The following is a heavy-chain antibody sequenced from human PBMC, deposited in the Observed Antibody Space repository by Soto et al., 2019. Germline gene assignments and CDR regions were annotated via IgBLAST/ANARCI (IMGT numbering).Heavy chain of an antibody. J-gene: IGHJ6*02. CDR1: GGSFSGYY. Sequence: PSETLSLTCAVYGGSFSGYYWSWIRQPPGKGLEWIGEINHSGSTNYNPSLKSRVTISVDTSKNQFSLKLSSVTAADTAVYYCAILWFGTSYYYGMDVWGQGTTVTVSS. CDR3: AILWFGTSYYYGMDV. D-gene: IGHD3-10*01. V-gene: IGHV4-34*01. CDR2: INHSGST.